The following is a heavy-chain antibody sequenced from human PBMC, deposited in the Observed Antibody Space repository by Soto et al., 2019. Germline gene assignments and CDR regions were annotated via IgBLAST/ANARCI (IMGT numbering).Heavy chain of an antibody. CDR3: AKRPDYGGNLGAFDI. Sequence: VGSLRLSCAASGFTFSSYAMHWVRQAPGKGLEWVAVISYDGSNKYYADSVKGRFTISRDNSKNTLYLQMNSLRAEDTAVYYCAKRPDYGGNLGAFDIWGQGTMVTVSS. J-gene: IGHJ3*02. D-gene: IGHD4-17*01. V-gene: IGHV3-30-3*02. CDR2: ISYDGSNK. CDR1: GFTFSSYA.